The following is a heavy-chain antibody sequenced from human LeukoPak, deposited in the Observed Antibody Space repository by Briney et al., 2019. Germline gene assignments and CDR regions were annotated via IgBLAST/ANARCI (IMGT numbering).Heavy chain of an antibody. CDR3: ARQTAMGRSGDY. CDR2: VESSEPDT. D-gene: IGHD5-18*01. V-gene: IGHV5-51*01. CDR1: GYSFTSYW. J-gene: IGHJ4*02. Sequence: GESLKISCKASGYSFTSYWIGWVRQMPRQGLEWMGIVESSEPDTPYTPSFQGQVTISADKSLTTAYLQWNSLKASDTAMYYCARQTAMGRSGDYWGQGTLVIVSS.